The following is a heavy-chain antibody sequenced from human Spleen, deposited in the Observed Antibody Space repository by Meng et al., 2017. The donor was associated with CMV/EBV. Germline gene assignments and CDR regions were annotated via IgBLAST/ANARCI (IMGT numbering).Heavy chain of an antibody. V-gene: IGHV3-9*01. CDR2: ISWNSGNM. Sequence: GGSLRLSCAGSGFNFGNHAMHWVRQAPGKGLEWVSSISWNSGNMGYADSVEGRVTISRDNAKKSVYLQMTSLRPEDTALYYCAKGPGYQAAKFYFDYWGQGTLVPSPQ. J-gene: IGHJ4*02. CDR1: GFNFGNHA. CDR3: AKGPGYQAAKFYFDY. D-gene: IGHD6-25*01.